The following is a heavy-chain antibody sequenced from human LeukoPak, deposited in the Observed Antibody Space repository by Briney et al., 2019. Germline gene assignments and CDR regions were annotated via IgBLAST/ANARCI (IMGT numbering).Heavy chain of an antibody. Sequence: SETLSLTCAVYGGSFSGYYWSWIRQPPGKGLEWIGEINHSGSTNYNPSLKSRVTISVDTSKDQFSLKLSSVTAADTAVYYCAREEYSGSYPWFDPWGQGTLVTVSS. CDR1: GGSFSGYY. V-gene: IGHV4-34*01. J-gene: IGHJ5*02. CDR3: AREEYSGSYPWFDP. CDR2: INHSGST. D-gene: IGHD6-13*01.